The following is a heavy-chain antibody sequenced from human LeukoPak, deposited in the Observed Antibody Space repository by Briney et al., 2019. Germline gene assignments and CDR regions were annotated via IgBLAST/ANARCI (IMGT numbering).Heavy chain of an antibody. D-gene: IGHD3-9*01. Sequence: PGGSLRLSCAASGFTFSSYSMNWVRQAPGKGLEWIGEINHSGITYYDPSLKSRVTISLDTSKNQMSLKLSSVSAADTAVYYCARGSGDYDILTGYYNPPSGFDYWGQGTLVTVSS. CDR3: ARGSGDYDILTGYYNPPSGFDY. J-gene: IGHJ4*02. CDR1: GFTFSSYS. V-gene: IGHV4-34*01. CDR2: INHSGIT.